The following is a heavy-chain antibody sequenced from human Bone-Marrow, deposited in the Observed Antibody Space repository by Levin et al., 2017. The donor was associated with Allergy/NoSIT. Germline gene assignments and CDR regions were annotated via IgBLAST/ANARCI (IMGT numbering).Heavy chain of an antibody. CDR3: ARAAGAAGRGGMDV. Sequence: TGESLKISCATSGFPFSTYGMAWVRQAPGKGLEWVASITTTGNYIHYADSVKGRFTISRDNANNSLSLQMNRLRGEDTAVYYCARAAGAAGRGGMDVWGQGATVTVSS. J-gene: IGHJ6*02. D-gene: IGHD6-13*01. CDR1: GFPFSTYG. CDR2: ITTTGNYI. V-gene: IGHV3-21*01.